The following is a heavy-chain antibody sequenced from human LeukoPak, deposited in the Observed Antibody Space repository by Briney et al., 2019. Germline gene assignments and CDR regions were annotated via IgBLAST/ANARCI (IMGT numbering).Heavy chain of an antibody. J-gene: IGHJ4*02. Sequence: GGSLRLSCVTSGFTFSSYWMSWVRQAPGKGLEWVAKINEDGSQKNYVDSMKGRLTISRDNAKNSVYLQMDSLRVDDTAVYYCARPSSYSSAWGSDHWGQGTLVTVRS. CDR3: ARPSSYSSAWGSDH. CDR2: INEDGSQK. D-gene: IGHD6-19*01. V-gene: IGHV3-7*01. CDR1: GFTFSSYW.